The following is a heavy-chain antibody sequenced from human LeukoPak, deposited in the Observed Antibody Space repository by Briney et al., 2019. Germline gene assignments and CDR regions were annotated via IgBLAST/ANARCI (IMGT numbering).Heavy chain of an antibody. CDR1: GFTFNIYS. V-gene: IGHV3-74*01. Sequence: GGSLRLSCAASGFTFNIYSMNWVRQAPGKGLVWVSRINSDGSSTNYADSVKGRFTISRDNAKNTLYLQMNSLRAEDTAVYYCARGGVDYGDYANYWGQGTLVTVSS. D-gene: IGHD4-17*01. J-gene: IGHJ4*02. CDR3: ARGGVDYGDYANY. CDR2: INSDGSST.